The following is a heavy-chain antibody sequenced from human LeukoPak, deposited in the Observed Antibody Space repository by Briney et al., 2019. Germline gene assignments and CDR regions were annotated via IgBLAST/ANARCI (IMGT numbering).Heavy chain of an antibody. Sequence: SETLSLTCTVSGGSISSGGYYWSWIRQHPGKGLEWIGYIYYSGSTYYNPSLKSRVTTSVDTSKNQFSLKLSSVTAADTAVYYCARDMGVGATRYFDYWGQGALVTVSS. CDR2: IYYSGST. V-gene: IGHV4-31*03. CDR1: GGSISSGGYY. CDR3: ARDMGVGATRYFDY. J-gene: IGHJ4*02. D-gene: IGHD1-26*01.